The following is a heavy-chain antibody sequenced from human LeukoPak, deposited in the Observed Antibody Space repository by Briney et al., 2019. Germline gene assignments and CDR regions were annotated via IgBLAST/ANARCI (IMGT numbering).Heavy chain of an antibody. Sequence: SVKVSCKASGGTFSSYAISWVRQAPGQGLEWMGGIIPIFGTANYAQKFQGRVTITTDESTSTAYMELSSLRSEDTAVYYCARVHTRRGYSYGPADYWGQGTLVTVST. D-gene: IGHD5-18*01. CDR2: IIPIFGTA. V-gene: IGHV1-69*05. J-gene: IGHJ4*02. CDR1: GGTFSSYA. CDR3: ARVHTRRGYSYGPADY.